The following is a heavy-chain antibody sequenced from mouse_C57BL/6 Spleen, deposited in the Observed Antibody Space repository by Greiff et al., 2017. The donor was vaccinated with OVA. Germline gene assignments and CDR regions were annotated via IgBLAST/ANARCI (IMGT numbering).Heavy chain of an antibody. Sequence: QVQLQQPGAELVKPGASVKMSCKASGYTFTSYWITWVKQRPGQGLEWIGDIYPGSGSTNYNEKFKSKATLTVDTSSSTAYMQLISLTSEDSAVYYCARITTVPHWYFDVWGTGTTVTVSS. V-gene: IGHV1-55*01. CDR2: IYPGSGST. CDR1: GYTFTSYW. CDR3: ARITTVPHWYFDV. D-gene: IGHD1-1*01. J-gene: IGHJ1*03.